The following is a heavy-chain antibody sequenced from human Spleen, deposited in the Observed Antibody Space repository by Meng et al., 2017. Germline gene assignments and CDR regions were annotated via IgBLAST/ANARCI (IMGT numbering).Heavy chain of an antibody. Sequence: QGHPQQWGEGLLKPSETLSPTCVVSGGSFSDYYWSWIRQPPGKGLEWIGEINHSGSTNYNPSLESRATISVDTSQNNLSLKLSSVTAADSAVYYCARGPTTMAHDFDYWGQGTLVTVSS. CDR3: ARGPTTMAHDFDY. V-gene: IGHV4-34*01. D-gene: IGHD4-11*01. J-gene: IGHJ4*02. CDR2: INHSGST. CDR1: GGSFSDYY.